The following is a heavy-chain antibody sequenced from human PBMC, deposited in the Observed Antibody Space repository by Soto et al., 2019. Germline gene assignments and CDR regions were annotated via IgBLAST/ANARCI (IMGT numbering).Heavy chain of an antibody. V-gene: IGHV1-18*01. CDR2: ISAYNGNT. CDR1: GCTFTSYG. CDR3: AREERRLEEMSAFDI. D-gene: IGHD1-1*01. J-gene: IGHJ3*02. Sequence: QVQLVQSGAEVKKPGASVKISCKASGCTFTSYGISWVRQAPGQGLEWMGWISAYNGNTNYAQKLQGRVTMTTDTSTSTAYMELRSLRSDDTAVYYCAREERRLEEMSAFDIWGQGTMVTVSS.